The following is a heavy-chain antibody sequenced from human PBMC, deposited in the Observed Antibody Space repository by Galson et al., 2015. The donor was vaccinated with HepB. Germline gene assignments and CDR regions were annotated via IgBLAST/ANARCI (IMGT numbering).Heavy chain of an antibody. D-gene: IGHD6-13*01. V-gene: IGHV1-18*01. CDR3: ANSGGGYSSL. Sequence: SVKVSCKASGYNFTNNVITWVRQAPGQGLEWMGWISPYNGNTESAQKFQGRVIMTTDTPTSTAYMDLRSLRSDDTAVYYCANSGGGYSSLWGQGTRVTVSS. J-gene: IGHJ1*01. CDR1: GYNFTNNV. CDR2: ISPYNGNT.